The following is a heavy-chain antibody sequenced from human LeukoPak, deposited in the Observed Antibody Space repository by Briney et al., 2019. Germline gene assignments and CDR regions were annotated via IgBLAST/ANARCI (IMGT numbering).Heavy chain of an antibody. CDR2: ISSSGSTI. J-gene: IGHJ4*02. CDR1: GFTFRSYS. CDR3: ASGSPAGDY. D-gene: IGHD1-26*01. Sequence: GGSLRLSCVASGFTFRSYSMNWVRQAPGKGLEWVSYISSSGSTIYYADAVKGRFTISRDNAKNSLYLQMSSLRDEDTAVYYCASGSPAGDYWGQGTLVTVSS. V-gene: IGHV3-48*02.